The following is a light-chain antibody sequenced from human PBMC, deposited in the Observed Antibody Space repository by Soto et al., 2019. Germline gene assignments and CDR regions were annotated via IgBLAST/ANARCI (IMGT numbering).Light chain of an antibody. V-gene: IGLV2-8*01. Sequence: QSALTQPPSASGSPGQSVTISCTGTSSDVGGYNFVSWYQQHPGKAPKLMIYELNKRPSGVPDRFSGSKSGNTASLTVSGLQAEDEADYYCSSYAGSNNYVFGTETKVTVL. J-gene: IGLJ1*01. CDR3: SSYAGSNNYV. CDR2: ELN. CDR1: SSDVGGYNF.